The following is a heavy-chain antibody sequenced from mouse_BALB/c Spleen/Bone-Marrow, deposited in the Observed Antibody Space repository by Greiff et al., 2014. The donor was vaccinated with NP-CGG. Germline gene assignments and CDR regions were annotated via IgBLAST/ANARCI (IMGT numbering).Heavy chain of an antibody. CDR1: GYTFTSSW. CDR2: IHPNSGNT. V-gene: IGHV1S130*01. J-gene: IGHJ2*01. CDR3: ANYYGSSSY. D-gene: IGHD1-1*01. Sequence: QVQLQQSGSVLVRPGASVKLSCKASGYTFTSSWMHWAKQRPGQGLEWIGEIHPNSGNTNYNEKFKGKATLTVDTSSSTACVDLSSLTSEDSAVYYCANYYGSSSYWGQGTTLTVSS.